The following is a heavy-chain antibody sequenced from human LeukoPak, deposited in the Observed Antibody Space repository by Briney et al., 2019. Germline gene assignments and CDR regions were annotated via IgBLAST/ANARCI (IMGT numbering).Heavy chain of an antibody. Sequence: SETLSLTCTVSGGSFSTTNYYWGWIRQPPGKGLEWIGSINHGGHIYYNPSLKSQVTISVDTSNNQFSLKLNSVTAADTAVYYCARHHHHWNWGEWGQGTLVTVSS. CDR2: INHGGHI. J-gene: IGHJ4*02. V-gene: IGHV4-39*01. CDR1: GGSFSTTNYY. CDR3: ARHHHHWNWGE. D-gene: IGHD7-27*01.